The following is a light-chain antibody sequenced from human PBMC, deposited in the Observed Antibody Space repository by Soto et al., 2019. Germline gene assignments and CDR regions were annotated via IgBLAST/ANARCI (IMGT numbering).Light chain of an antibody. V-gene: IGKV3-20*01. CDR3: QQYGSSGT. CDR1: QSVSSK. CDR2: ATS. Sequence: EVLMTQSPATLSVSPGERATLSCRASQSVSSKLAWYQRKPGQAPRLLLYATSNRATGIPDRFSGSGSGTDFTLTISRLEPEDFAVYYCQQYGSSGTFGQGTKVDIK. J-gene: IGKJ1*01.